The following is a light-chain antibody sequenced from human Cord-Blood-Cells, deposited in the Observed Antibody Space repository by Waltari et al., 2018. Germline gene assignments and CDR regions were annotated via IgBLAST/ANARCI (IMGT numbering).Light chain of an antibody. J-gene: IGLJ3*02. CDR1: SLRSYY. Sequence: SSELTQDPAVSVALGQTVRITCQGDSLRSYYASWYQQKPGQAPELVIYCKNNRPSGIPDRFSGSSSGNTASLTITGAQAEDEADYYGNSRDSSGNHWVFGGGTKLTVL. CDR3: NSRDSSGNHWV. V-gene: IGLV3-19*01. CDR2: CKN.